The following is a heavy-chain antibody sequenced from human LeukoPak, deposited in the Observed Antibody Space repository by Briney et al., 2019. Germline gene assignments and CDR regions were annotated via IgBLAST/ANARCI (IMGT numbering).Heavy chain of an antibody. CDR1: GFTFSTHA. D-gene: IGHD2-2*02. CDR3: ARGSGCSSTSCYTFLFDY. V-gene: IGHV3-30-3*01. Sequence: GGSLRLSCAASGFTFSTHAMHWVRQAPGKGLEWVAVTSYDGSNKYYADSVKGRFTISRDNSKNTLYLQMNSLRAEDTAVYYCARGSGCSSTSCYTFLFDYWGQGSLVTVSS. J-gene: IGHJ4*02. CDR2: TSYDGSNK.